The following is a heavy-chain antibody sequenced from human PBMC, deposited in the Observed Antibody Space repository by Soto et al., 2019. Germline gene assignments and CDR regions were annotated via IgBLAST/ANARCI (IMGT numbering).Heavy chain of an antibody. D-gene: IGHD3-10*01. CDR2: IYYAGTT. CDR3: ATLGKYYRSIDP. J-gene: IGHJ5*02. CDR1: GGYISPYC. V-gene: IGHV4-59*08. Sequence: PSETLSLTCTVSGGYISPYCWSWIRQPPGKGLEWVGYIYYAGTTSYNPSLKSRVTISLETSKSQFSLRLSSVTAAVTAGYYCATLGKYYRSIDPWGPGTLVTVSS.